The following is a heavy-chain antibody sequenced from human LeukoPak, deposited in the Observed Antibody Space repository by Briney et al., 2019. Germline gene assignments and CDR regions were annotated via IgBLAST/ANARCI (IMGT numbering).Heavy chain of an antibody. Sequence: GGSLRLSCAASGFTFSSYGMHWVRQAPGKGLEWVAVISYNGGNKYYADSVKGRFTISRDNSKNTLYLQMNSLRAEDTAVYYCAKDLPGGLYYYDSSGYFDYWGQGTLVTVSS. CDR2: ISYNGGNK. V-gene: IGHV3-30*18. CDR3: AKDLPGGLYYYDSSGYFDY. J-gene: IGHJ4*02. D-gene: IGHD3-22*01. CDR1: GFTFSSYG.